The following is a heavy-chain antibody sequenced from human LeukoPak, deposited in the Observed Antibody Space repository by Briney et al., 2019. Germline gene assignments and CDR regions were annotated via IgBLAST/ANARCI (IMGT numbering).Heavy chain of an antibody. J-gene: IGHJ4*02. D-gene: IGHD1-26*01. CDR3: ARVWELSFDH. CDR2: SYSDDNG. V-gene: IGHV3-53*01. CDR1: GFTVSTDH. Sequence: GGSLRLSCAASGFTVSTDHMSWVRQAPGKGLEWVAVSYSDDNGYYTESAKGRFTISRDNSKNTLYLQMNSLRAEDTAIYYCARVWELSFDHWGQGTLVTVSS.